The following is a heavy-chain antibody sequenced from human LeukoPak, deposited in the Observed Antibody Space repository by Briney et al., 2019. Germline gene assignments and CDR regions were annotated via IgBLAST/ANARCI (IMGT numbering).Heavy chain of an antibody. CDR1: GFTFSGSA. Sequence: PGGSLRLSCAASGFTFSGSAMHWVRQASGKGLEWVGRIRSKANSYATAYAASVKGRFTISRDDSKNTAYLQMNSLKTEDTAVYYCTRHPVYCSGGSCYYYYYMDVWGKGTTVTVSS. V-gene: IGHV3-73*01. CDR2: IRSKANSYAT. CDR3: TRHPVYCSGGSCYYYYYMDV. J-gene: IGHJ6*03. D-gene: IGHD2-15*01.